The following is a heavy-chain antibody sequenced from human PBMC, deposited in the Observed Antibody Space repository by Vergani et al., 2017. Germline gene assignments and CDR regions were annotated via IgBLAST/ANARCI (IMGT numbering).Heavy chain of an antibody. CDR2: INHSGST. V-gene: IGHV4-34*01. Sequence: QVQLQQWGAGLLKPSETLSLTCAVYGGSFSGYYWSWIRQPPGKGLEWIGEINHSGSTNYNPSLKSRVTISVDTSKNQFSLKLSSVTAADTAVYYCASSYCGGDCYSGGLYYWGQGTLVTVSS. CDR3: ASSYCGGDCYSGGLYY. J-gene: IGHJ4*02. D-gene: IGHD2-21*01. CDR1: GGSFSGYY.